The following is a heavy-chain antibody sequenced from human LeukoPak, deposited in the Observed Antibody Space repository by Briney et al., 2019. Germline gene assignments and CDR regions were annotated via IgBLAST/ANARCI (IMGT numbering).Heavy chain of an antibody. Sequence: GESLELSCKGSGYSFTSYWIGWVRQMPGKGLKWMRIIYPGDSDTRYSPSFQGQVTISADKSISTAYLQWSSLKASDTAMYYCARSRTDIVATISFDYWGQGTLVTVSS. J-gene: IGHJ4*02. CDR3: ARSRTDIVATISFDY. D-gene: IGHD5-12*01. V-gene: IGHV5-51*01. CDR1: GYSFTSYW. CDR2: IYPGDSDT.